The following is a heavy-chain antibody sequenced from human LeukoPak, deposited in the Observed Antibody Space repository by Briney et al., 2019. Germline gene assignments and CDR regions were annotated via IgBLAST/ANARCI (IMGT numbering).Heavy chain of an antibody. Sequence: GGSLRLSCAASGFTFSSYSMNWVRQAPGKGLEWVSSISSSSSYIYYADSVKGRFTISRDNAKNSLYLRMNSLRAEDTAVYYCAREIRRIYYDSSGLSYFDYWGQGTLVTVSS. CDR3: AREIRRIYYDSSGLSYFDY. D-gene: IGHD3-22*01. CDR2: ISSSSSYI. CDR1: GFTFSSYS. V-gene: IGHV3-21*01. J-gene: IGHJ4*02.